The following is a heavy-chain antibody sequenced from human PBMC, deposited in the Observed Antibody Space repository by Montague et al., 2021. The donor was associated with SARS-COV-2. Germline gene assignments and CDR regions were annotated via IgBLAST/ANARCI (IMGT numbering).Heavy chain of an antibody. Sequence: SETLSLTCTVSGGSISSYYWSWIRQPPGKGLEWIGYIYYSGSTNYNPSLKSRVTISVDTSKNQFSLKLSSVTAADTVVYYCARGGEGSLLERPLDYWGQGTLVTVSS. CDR3: ARGGEGSLLERPLDY. CDR2: IYYSGST. CDR1: GGSISSYY. V-gene: IGHV4-59*01. J-gene: IGHJ4*02. D-gene: IGHD3-16*01.